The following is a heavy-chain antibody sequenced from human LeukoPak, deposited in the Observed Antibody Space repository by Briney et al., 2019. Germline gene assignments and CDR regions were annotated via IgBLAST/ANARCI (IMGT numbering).Heavy chain of an antibody. CDR3: ARTRGVVTIWFDP. CDR2: IYYSGST. V-gene: IGHV4-39*07. D-gene: IGHD3-3*01. CDR1: GGSISSSSYY. Sequence: SETLSLTCTVSGGSISSSSYYWGWIRQPPGKGLEWIGSIYYSGSTYYNPSLKSRVTISVDRSKNQFSLKLSSVTAADTAVYYCARTRGVVTIWFDPWGQGTLVTVSS. J-gene: IGHJ5*02.